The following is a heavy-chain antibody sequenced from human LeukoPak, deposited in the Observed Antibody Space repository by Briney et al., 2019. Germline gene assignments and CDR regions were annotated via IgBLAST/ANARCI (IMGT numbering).Heavy chain of an antibody. CDR1: GFTFSDYY. J-gene: IGHJ6*03. CDR3: ARDSYTIFGVVAPGGYYYMDV. V-gene: IGHV3-11*04. D-gene: IGHD3-3*01. Sequence: PGGSLRLSCAASGFTFSDYYMSWIRQAPGKGLEWVSYISSSGSTIYYADSVKGRFTISRDNAKNSLYLQMNSLRAEDTAVYYCARDSYTIFGVVAPGGYYYMDVWGKGTTVTVSS. CDR2: ISSSGSTI.